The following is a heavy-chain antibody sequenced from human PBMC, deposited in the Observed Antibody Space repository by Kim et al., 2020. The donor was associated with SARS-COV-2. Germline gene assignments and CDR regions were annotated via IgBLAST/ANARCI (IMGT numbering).Heavy chain of an antibody. CDR2: INIGNGKT. Sequence: ASVKVSCNASGYTFTRYTIHWVRQAPGQSLEWMGWINIGNGKTKYSEMFQGRVTITRDTSASAAYMELSSLRSEDTAMYYCARDGRMRYDSGRYPASVGDYWGQGTLVTVSS. J-gene: IGHJ4*02. CDR1: GYTFTRYT. D-gene: IGHD3-10*01. V-gene: IGHV1-3*04. CDR3: ARDGRMRYDSGRYPASVGDY.